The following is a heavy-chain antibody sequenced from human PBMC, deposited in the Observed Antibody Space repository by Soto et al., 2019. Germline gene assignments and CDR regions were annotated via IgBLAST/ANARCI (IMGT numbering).Heavy chain of an antibody. CDR2: ISAYNGNT. D-gene: IGHD4-17*01. CDR1: GYTFTSYG. J-gene: IGHJ4*02. CDR3: ARVVYGDYSVFWDY. Sequence: ASVKVSCKASGYTFTSYGISWVRQAPGQGLEWMGWISAYNGNTNYAQKLQGRVTMTTDTSTSTAYMELRSLRSDDTAVYYCARVVYGDYSVFWDYWGQGTLVTVSS. V-gene: IGHV1-18*01.